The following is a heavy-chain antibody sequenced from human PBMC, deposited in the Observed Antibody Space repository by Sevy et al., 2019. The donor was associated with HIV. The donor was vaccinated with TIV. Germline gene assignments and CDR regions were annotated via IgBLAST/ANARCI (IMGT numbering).Heavy chain of an antibody. CDR3: VKEGEGYNYDSSGSFGL. D-gene: IGHD3-22*01. J-gene: IGHJ4*02. Sequence: GGSLRLSCAASGFNFNTFAMSWVRQAPGKGLEWVSAISGSSYSTYYANSVKGRFTISRDNSKNTLYLQMNSLRVEDTAVYYCVKEGEGYNYDSSGSFGLWGQGTLVTVSS. CDR2: ISGSSYST. V-gene: IGHV3-23*01. CDR1: GFNFNTFA.